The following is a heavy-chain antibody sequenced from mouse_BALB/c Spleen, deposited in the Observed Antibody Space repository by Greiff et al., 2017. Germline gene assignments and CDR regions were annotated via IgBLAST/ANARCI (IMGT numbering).Heavy chain of an antibody. CDR1: GFSLTSYG. D-gene: IGHD1-1*01. J-gene: IGHJ4*01. V-gene: IGHV2-3*01. CDR2: IWGDGST. CDR3: AKAGITTVVAPLAMDY. Sequence: VQVVESGPGLVAPSQSLSITCTVSGFSLTSYGVSWVRQPPGKGLEWLGVIWGDGSTNYHSALISRLSISKDNSKSQVFLKLNSLQTDDTATYYCAKAGITTVVAPLAMDYWGQGTSVTVSS.